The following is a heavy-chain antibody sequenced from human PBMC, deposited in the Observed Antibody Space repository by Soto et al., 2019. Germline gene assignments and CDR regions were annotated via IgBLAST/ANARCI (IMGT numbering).Heavy chain of an antibody. J-gene: IGHJ6*03. CDR1: GYTFTSYG. V-gene: IGHV1-8*02. CDR3: ARGVDTAMVLYYYYYYYMAV. Sequence: ASVKVSCKASGYTFTSYGISWVRQAPGQGLEWMGWISAYSGNTSYAQKFQGRVTMTRNTSISTAYMELSSLRSEDTAVYYCARGVDTAMVLYYYYYYYMAVWGKGTTVTVSS. D-gene: IGHD5-18*01. CDR2: ISAYSGNT.